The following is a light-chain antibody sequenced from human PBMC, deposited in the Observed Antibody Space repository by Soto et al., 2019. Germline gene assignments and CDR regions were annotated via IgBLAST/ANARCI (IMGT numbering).Light chain of an antibody. Sequence: EIVLTQSPATLSLSPGERATLSCRASQSVSSYLAWYQQKPGQAPRLLIYDASNRAPGIPARFSGRGSGTDFTLTISGLVPEDFAVYYCQLRSNWPPYTFGQGTKLEIK. CDR2: DAS. V-gene: IGKV3-11*01. J-gene: IGKJ2*01. CDR3: QLRSNWPPYT. CDR1: QSVSSY.